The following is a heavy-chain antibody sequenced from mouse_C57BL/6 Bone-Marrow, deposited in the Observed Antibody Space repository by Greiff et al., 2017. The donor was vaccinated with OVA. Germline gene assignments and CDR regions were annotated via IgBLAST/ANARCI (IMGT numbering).Heavy chain of an antibody. CDR2: IRSKSNNYAT. Sequence: EVQLQESGGGLVQPKGSLKLSCAASGFSFNTYAINWVRQAPGKGLEWVARIRSKSNNYATYYADSVKDRFTISRDDSESMLYLQMNNLKTEDTAMYYCVRQGYDGFLYYFDYWGQGTTLTVSS. V-gene: IGHV10-1*01. CDR3: VRQGYDGFLYYFDY. J-gene: IGHJ2*01. CDR1: GFSFNTYA. D-gene: IGHD2-3*01.